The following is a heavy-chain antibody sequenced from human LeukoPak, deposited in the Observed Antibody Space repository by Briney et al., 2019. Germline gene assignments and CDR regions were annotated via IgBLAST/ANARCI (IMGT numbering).Heavy chain of an antibody. J-gene: IGHJ4*02. CDR1: GGSISSSSYY. CDR3: ARGYTKRRFDY. Sequence: SETLSLTCTVSGGSISSSSYYWGWIRQPPGKGLEWIGSIYYSGSTYYNPSLKSRVSMSVDTSKNQFSLKLSSVTAADTAVYYCARGYTKRRFDYWGQGTLVTVSS. D-gene: IGHD2-2*02. CDR2: IYYSGST. V-gene: IGHV4-39*07.